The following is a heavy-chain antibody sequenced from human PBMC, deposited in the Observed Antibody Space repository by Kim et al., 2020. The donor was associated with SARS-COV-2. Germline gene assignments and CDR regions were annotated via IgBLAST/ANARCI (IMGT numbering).Heavy chain of an antibody. Sequence: GGSLRLSCAASGFTFGTYDMNWVRQAPGKGLEWVSTISGDSGRTYYADTVKGRVTISRDNSKNTLFLDMNHLRGDDTAVYYCAKQLVYICFDPWGQGIL. CDR2: ISGDSGRT. D-gene: IGHD6-13*01. CDR3: AKQLVYICFDP. J-gene: IGHJ5*02. CDR1: GFTFGTYD. V-gene: IGHV3-23*01.